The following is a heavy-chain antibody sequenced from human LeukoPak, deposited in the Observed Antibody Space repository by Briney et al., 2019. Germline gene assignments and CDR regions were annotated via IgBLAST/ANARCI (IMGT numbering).Heavy chain of an antibody. CDR3: ARDPEQWLVTHLNWLDP. V-gene: IGHV3-21*01. CDR1: GFTFSSYS. J-gene: IGHJ5*02. CDR2: ISSSSSYI. D-gene: IGHD6-19*01. Sequence: GGSLRLSCAASGFTFSSYSMNWVRQAPGKGLEWVSSISSSSSYICYADSVKGRFTISRDNAKNSLYLQMNSLRAEDTAVYYCARDPEQWLVTHLNWLDPWGQGTLVTVSS.